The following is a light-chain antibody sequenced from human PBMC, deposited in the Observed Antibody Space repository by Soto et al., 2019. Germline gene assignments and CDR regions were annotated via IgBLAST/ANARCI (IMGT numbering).Light chain of an antibody. CDR2: AES. Sequence: IQMTQSPSSLSASVGDRLSITCRASQVITNDLGWYQQKPGKDPKRLIYAESTLQSGVPSRFSGSGSGTEFTLTISSLQPDDFATYYCQNYNAYWTFGQGTKVDIK. V-gene: IGKV1-17*01. CDR3: QNYNAYWT. J-gene: IGKJ1*01. CDR1: QVITND.